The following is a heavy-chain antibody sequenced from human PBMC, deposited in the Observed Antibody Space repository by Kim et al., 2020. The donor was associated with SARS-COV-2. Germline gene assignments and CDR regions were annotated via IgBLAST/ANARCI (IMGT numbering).Heavy chain of an antibody. CDR1: GDSVSSNSAA. CDR2: TYYRSKWYN. D-gene: IGHD3-10*01. CDR3: AKSEAWFGEPGWFDP. V-gene: IGHV6-1*01. J-gene: IGHJ5*02. Sequence: SQTLSLTCAISGDSVSSNSAAWNWIRQSPSRGLEWLGRTYYRSKWYNDYAVSVKSRITINPDTSKNQFSLQLNSVTPEDTAVYYCAKSEAWFGEPGWFDPWGQGTLVTVSS.